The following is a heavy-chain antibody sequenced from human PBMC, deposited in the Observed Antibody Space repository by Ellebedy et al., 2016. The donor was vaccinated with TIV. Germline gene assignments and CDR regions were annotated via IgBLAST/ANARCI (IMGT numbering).Heavy chain of an antibody. J-gene: IGHJ4*02. CDR2: TNPSAGYT. D-gene: IGHD3-16*01. V-gene: IGHV1-46*01. Sequence: ASVKVSXKASGYTFTSYYMHWVRQAPGQGLEWMGITNPSAGYTNYAQKFQGRVTLTRDTSTSTVYMELSSLRSEDTAVYYCARDLFGGVTADYWGQGTLVTVSS. CDR1: GYTFTSYY. CDR3: ARDLFGGVTADY.